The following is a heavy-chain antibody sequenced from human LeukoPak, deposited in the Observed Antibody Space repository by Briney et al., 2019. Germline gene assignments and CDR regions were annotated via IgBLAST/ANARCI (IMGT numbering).Heavy chain of an antibody. CDR2: IIPIFGTA. D-gene: IGHD2-2*01. CDR1: GGTFSSYA. CDR3: ARMVCSSTSCYLGVVESNWFDP. J-gene: IGHJ5*02. V-gene: IGHV1-69*05. Sequence: SVKVSCKASGGTFSSYAISWVRQAPGQGLEWMGRIIPIFGTANYAQKFQGRVTITTDESTSTAYMELSSLRSEDTAVYYCARMVCSSTSCYLGVVESNWFDPWGQGTLVTVSS.